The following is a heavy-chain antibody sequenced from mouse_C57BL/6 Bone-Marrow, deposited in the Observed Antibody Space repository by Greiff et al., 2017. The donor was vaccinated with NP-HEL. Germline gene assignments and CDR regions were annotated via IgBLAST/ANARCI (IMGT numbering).Heavy chain of an antibody. D-gene: IGHD1-1*01. CDR2: ISSGGSYT. CDR1: GFTFSSYG. J-gene: IGHJ3*01. V-gene: IGHV5-6*01. Sequence: EVKVVESGGDLVKPGGSLKLSCAASGFTFSSYGMSWVRPTPDQRLEWVATISSGGSYTYYPDSVKGRFTISRDNAKNTLYLQMSSLKSEDTAMYYCARVYGSSLAWFAYWGQGTLVTVSA. CDR3: ARVYGSSLAWFAY.